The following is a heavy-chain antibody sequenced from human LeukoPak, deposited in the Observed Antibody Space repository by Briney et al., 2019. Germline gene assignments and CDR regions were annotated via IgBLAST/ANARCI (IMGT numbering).Heavy chain of an antibody. CDR2: IYYSGST. D-gene: IGHD3-22*01. J-gene: IGHJ4*02. V-gene: IGHV4-59*01. CDR3: AREGYYDSSGYPTFDY. CDR1: GGSISSYY. Sequence: PSGTLSLTCTVSGGSISSYYWSWIRQPPGKGLEWIGYIYYSGSTNYNPSLKSRVTISVDTSKNQFSLKLSSVTAADTAVYYCAREGYYDSSGYPTFDYWGQGTLVTVSS.